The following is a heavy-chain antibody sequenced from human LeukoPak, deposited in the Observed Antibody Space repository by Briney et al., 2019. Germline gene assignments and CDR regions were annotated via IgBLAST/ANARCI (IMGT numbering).Heavy chain of an antibody. CDR3: ARGYCSSATCRHFDY. CDR2: ISVYNGNT. D-gene: IGHD2-2*01. V-gene: IGHV1-18*01. J-gene: IGHJ4*02. CDR1: GYAFTNYA. Sequence: ASVKVSCKASGYAFTNYAISWVRQAPGQGLEWMGWISVYNGNTNYAQKLQGRVTMTADTSTTTAYMELRSLRSDDTAVHYCARGYCSSATCRHFDYWGQGALVTVSS.